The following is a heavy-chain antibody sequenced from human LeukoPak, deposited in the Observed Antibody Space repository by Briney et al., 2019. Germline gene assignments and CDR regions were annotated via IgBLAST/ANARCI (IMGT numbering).Heavy chain of an antibody. D-gene: IGHD2-21*02. Sequence: SGPTLVNPTQTLTLTFTFSGFSLSTSGMCVSWIRQPPGKALEWLARIDWDDDKYYSTSLKTRLTISKDTSKNQVVLTMTNMDPVDTATYYCARIQVVTAPYYYYYYMDVWGKGTTVTVSS. CDR1: GFSLSTSGMC. J-gene: IGHJ6*03. V-gene: IGHV2-70*11. CDR2: IDWDDDK. CDR3: ARIQVVTAPYYYYYYMDV.